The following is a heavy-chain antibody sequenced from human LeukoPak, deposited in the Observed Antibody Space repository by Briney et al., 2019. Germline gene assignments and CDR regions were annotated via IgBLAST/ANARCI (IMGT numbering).Heavy chain of an antibody. Sequence: QPGGSLRLSCAASGFTFSSYEMHWVRQAPGKGLEWVSYISSSGTTTYYADSVKGRFTISRDNAKNSLYLQMNSLRAEDTAVYYCARVWDHSSSWYVYYGMDVWGQGTTVTVSS. CDR3: ARVWDHSSSWYVYYGMDV. CDR1: GFTFSSYE. V-gene: IGHV3-48*03. CDR2: ISSSGTTT. J-gene: IGHJ6*02. D-gene: IGHD6-13*01.